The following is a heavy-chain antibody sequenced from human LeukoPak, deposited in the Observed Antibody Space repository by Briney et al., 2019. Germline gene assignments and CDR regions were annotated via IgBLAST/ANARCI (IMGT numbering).Heavy chain of an antibody. D-gene: IGHD3-22*01. CDR1: GGTFSSYA. Sequence: ASVKVSCKASGGTFSSYAISWVRQAPGQGLEWMGGIIPIFGTANYAQKFQGRVTITADKSTSTAYMELSSLRSEDTAVYYCARGNQDTYYYGSSGYYYLYYFDYWGQGTLVTVSS. V-gene: IGHV1-69*06. CDR3: ARGNQDTYYYGSSGYYYLYYFDY. J-gene: IGHJ4*02. CDR2: IIPIFGTA.